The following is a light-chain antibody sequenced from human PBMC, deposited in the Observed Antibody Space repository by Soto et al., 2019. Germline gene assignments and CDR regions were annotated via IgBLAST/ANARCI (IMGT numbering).Light chain of an antibody. V-gene: IGKV2D-30*01. J-gene: IGKJ2*01. Sequence: DVVMTQSPLSLPVTLGQPASISCRSSQSLVYSDGNTYLNWFQQRPGQSPRRLIYKVSNWDSGDPDRFSGSGSGADFTLKISGVEAEDVVVYYCLHGTDGPPDTFCEGTKLDIK. CDR1: QSLVYSDGNTY. CDR3: LHGTDGPPDT. CDR2: KVS.